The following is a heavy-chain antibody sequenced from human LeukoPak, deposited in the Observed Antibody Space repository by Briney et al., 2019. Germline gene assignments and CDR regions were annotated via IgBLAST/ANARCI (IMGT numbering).Heavy chain of an antibody. J-gene: IGHJ4*02. V-gene: IGHV1-8*01. CDR3: ARGRRYCSSTSCYFVLAGFDYYFDY. Sequence: ASVKVSCKASGYTFTSYDINWVRQATGQGLEWMGWMNPNSGNTGYAQKFQGRVTMTRNTSIRTAYMELSSLRSEDTAVYYCARGRRYCSSTSCYFVLAGFDYYFDYWGQETLVTVSS. CDR2: MNPNSGNT. CDR1: GYTFTSYD. D-gene: IGHD2-2*01.